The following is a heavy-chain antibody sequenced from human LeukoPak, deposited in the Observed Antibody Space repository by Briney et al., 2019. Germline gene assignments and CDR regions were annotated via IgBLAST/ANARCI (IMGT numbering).Heavy chain of an antibody. CDR1: GYTFTGYY. D-gene: IGHD3-3*01. V-gene: IGHV1-2*02. Sequence: ASVKVSCKASGYTFTGYYMHWVRQAPGQGFEWMGWINPTGGGTNYAQKFQGRVTMTRDTSISTAYMELSRLRSDDTAVYYCARVARFLEWLPSFDYWGQGTLVTVSS. CDR2: INPTGGGT. CDR3: ARVARFLEWLPSFDY. J-gene: IGHJ4*02.